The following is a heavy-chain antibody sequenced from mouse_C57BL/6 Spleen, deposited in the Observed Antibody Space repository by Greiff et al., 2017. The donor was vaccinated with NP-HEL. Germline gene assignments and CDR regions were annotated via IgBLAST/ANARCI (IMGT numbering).Heavy chain of an antibody. J-gene: IGHJ1*03. CDR2: IYPGDGDT. Sequence: QVQLKQSGPELVKPGASVKISCKASGYAFSSSWMNWVKQRPGKGLEWIGRIYPGDGDTNYNGKFKGKATLTADKSSSTAYMQLSSLTSEDSAVYFCARWPYDGYYWYFDVWGTGTTVTVSS. CDR1: GYAFSSSW. D-gene: IGHD2-3*01. V-gene: IGHV1-82*01. CDR3: ARWPYDGYYWYFDV.